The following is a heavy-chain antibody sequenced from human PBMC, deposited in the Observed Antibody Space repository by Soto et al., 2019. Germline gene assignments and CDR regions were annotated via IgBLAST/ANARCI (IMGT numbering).Heavy chain of an antibody. D-gene: IGHD2-15*01. J-gene: IGHJ4*02. CDR2: IYYSGST. Sequence: PSETLSLTCTVSGGSISSGDYYWSWIRQPPGKGLEWIGYIYYSGSTYYNPSLKSRVTISVDTSKNQFSLKLTSVTAADTAVYYCARFVPCSDGSCAIDYWGQGTLVTVSS. V-gene: IGHV4-30-4*01. CDR1: GGSISSGDYY. CDR3: ARFVPCSDGSCAIDY.